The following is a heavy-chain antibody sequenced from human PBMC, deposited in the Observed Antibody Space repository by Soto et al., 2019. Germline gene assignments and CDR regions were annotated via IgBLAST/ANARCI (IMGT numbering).Heavy chain of an antibody. D-gene: IGHD4-17*01. CDR3: ARQGNGAEGFDF. Sequence: GESLKISCKGSGYSFSSHWIGWVRQMPGKGLDWMGTIYTGDSDTRYSPSFLGQVTISADKSINTAYLQWSSLKASDTAMYYCARQGNGAEGFDFWGQGALVTVSS. V-gene: IGHV5-51*01. J-gene: IGHJ4*02. CDR1: GYSFSSHW. CDR2: IYTGDSDT.